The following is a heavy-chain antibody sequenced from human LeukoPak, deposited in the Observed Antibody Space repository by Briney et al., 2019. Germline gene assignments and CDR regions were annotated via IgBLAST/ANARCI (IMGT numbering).Heavy chain of an antibody. D-gene: IGHD3-10*01. J-gene: IGHJ4*02. Sequence: SETLSLTCAVYGGSFSGYYWSWIRQPPGKGLEWIGGINHSGSTNYNPSLKSRVTISVDTSKNQFPLKLSSVTAADTAVYYCARGRYYYGSGSYDYWGQGTLVTVSS. CDR1: GGSFSGYY. CDR3: ARGRYYYGSGSYDY. V-gene: IGHV4-34*01. CDR2: INHSGST.